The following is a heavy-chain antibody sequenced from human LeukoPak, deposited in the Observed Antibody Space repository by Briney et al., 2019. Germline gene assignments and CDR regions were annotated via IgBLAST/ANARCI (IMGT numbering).Heavy chain of an antibody. CDR1: GFTVSSSY. Sequence: GGSLRLSCAASGFTVSSSYMSWVRQAPGTGLEWISVIYAGGSTFYADSVKGRFTISRDNSKNTLYLQMNSLRAEDTAVYYCARDLALIAAAGSSAFDIWGQGTMVTVSS. J-gene: IGHJ3*02. D-gene: IGHD6-13*01. CDR3: ARDLALIAAAGSSAFDI. V-gene: IGHV3-53*01. CDR2: IYAGGST.